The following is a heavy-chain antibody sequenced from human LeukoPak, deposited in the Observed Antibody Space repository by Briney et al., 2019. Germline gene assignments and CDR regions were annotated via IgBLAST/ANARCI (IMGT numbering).Heavy chain of an antibody. CDR3: ARDGGYCSSTRCYSFDY. Sequence: ASVKVSCKASGYTXTSYYIHWVRQAPGQGLEWMGWINPNSGGTNNAQKFQGRVTMTTDTPISTAYMELSRLSSDGTAVYYCARDGGYCSSTRCYSFDYWGQGTLVTVSS. J-gene: IGHJ4*02. D-gene: IGHD2-2*01. V-gene: IGHV1-2*02. CDR2: INPNSGGT. CDR1: GYTXTSYY.